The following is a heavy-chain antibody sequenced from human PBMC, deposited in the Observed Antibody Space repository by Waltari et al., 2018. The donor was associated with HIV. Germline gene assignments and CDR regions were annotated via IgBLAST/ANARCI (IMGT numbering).Heavy chain of an antibody. J-gene: IGHJ6*02. CDR2: INPSGGSI. CDR3: VRGSHCSSTSCYPHYYYGMDV. D-gene: IGHD2-2*01. Sequence: QVQLVQSRAEVKKPGASVKVSCKASGYTFTSYYMHWVRQAPGQGLEWMGIINPSGGSITYAQKFQGRVTMTRDTSTRTVYMEVSSLRSEDTAVYYCVRGSHCSSTSCYPHYYYGMDVWGQGTTVTVS. V-gene: IGHV1-46*01. CDR1: GYTFTSYY.